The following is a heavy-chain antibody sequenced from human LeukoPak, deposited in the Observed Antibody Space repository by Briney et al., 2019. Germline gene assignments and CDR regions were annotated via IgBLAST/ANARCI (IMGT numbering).Heavy chain of an antibody. D-gene: IGHD2-2*01. Sequence: PSETLSLTCTVSGGSISSGGYYWSWFRQHPGKGLEWIGYIYYSGSTYYNPSLKSRVTISVDTSKNQFSLKLSSVTAADTAVYYCARDLVVPASFRDYYYYGMDVWGQGTTVTVSS. CDR3: ARDLVVPASFRDYYYYGMDV. J-gene: IGHJ6*02. CDR2: IYYSGST. CDR1: GGSISSGGYY. V-gene: IGHV4-31*03.